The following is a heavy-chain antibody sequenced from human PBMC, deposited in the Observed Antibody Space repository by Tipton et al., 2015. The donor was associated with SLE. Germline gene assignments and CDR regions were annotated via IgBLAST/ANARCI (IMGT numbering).Heavy chain of an antibody. CDR2: IYFDGNS. D-gene: IGHD6-19*01. CDR1: GGSIGPYY. Sequence: TLSLTCTVSGGSIGPYYWHWIRQSPAKALEWIGYIYFDGNSNGRGNYNPSLKSRVTMSVDPSKMQFSLNLNSVTAADTALYFCARGVAERLGLDFWGQGSLVTVSS. J-gene: IGHJ4*02. V-gene: IGHV4-59*01. CDR3: ARGVAERLGLDF.